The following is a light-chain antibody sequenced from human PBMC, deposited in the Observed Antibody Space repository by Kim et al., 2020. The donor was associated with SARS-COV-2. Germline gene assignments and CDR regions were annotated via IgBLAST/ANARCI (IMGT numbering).Light chain of an antibody. J-gene: IGKJ2*01. CDR2: LAS. V-gene: IGKV1-5*03. CDR3: QHYIRFPYT. CDR1: QTISTW. Sequence: SATVGARATITCRANQTISTWLAWYQQKPGKAPNHLLYLASTLESGVPSRFSGSESGTEFALTIDSLQPDDFATYYCQHYIRFPYTFGQGTKLEI.